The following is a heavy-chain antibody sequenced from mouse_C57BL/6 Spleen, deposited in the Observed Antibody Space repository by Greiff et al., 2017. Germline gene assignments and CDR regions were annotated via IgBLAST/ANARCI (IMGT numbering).Heavy chain of an antibody. D-gene: IGHD2-1*01. CDR1: DYSFTSYY. J-gene: IGHJ4*01. CDR2: IYPGSGNT. CDR3: ARYGNYAMDY. Sequence: VQGVESGPELVKPGASVKISCKASDYSFTSYYIHWVKQRPGQGLEWIGWIYPGSGNTKYNEKFKGKATLTADTSSSTAYMQLSSLTSEDSAVYYCARYGNYAMDYWGQGTSVTVSS. V-gene: IGHV1-66*01.